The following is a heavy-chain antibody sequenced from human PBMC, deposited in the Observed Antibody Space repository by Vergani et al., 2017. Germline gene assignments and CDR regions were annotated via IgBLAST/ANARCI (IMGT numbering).Heavy chain of an antibody. CDR1: GFTFSRYA. D-gene: IGHD1-26*01. CDR3: VKAGIVEATHGRYYFDY. Sequence: EVQLLESGGGLVQPGGSLRLSCAASGFTFSRYAMSWVRQAPGKGLEWVSAISGSGGSTYYAESVKSRCTISRDNSKNTLYLQMNSLRAEDTAVYYCVKAGIVEATHGRYYFDYWGQGTLVTVSS. V-gene: IGHV3-23*01. CDR2: ISGSGGST. J-gene: IGHJ4*02.